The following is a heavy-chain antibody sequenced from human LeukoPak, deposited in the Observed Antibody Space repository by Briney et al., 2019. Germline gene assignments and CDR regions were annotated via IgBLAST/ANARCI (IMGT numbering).Heavy chain of an antibody. D-gene: IGHD5-24*01. V-gene: IGHV1-69*13. CDR1: GGTFTTYS. J-gene: IGHJ4*02. CDR3: ASLRDGYNFLDY. CDR2: IIPLFGTT. Sequence: ASVKVSCKTSGGTFTTYSISWVRQAPGQGLEWMGEIIPLFGTTHYAQNFQGRVTITADQSTGTASMELSSLRSDDTAVYYCASLRDGYNFLDYWGQGTLVTVSS.